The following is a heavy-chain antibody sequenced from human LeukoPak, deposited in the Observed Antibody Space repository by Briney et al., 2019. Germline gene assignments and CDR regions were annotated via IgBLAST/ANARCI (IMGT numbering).Heavy chain of an antibody. CDR2: IYPGDSDT. V-gene: IGHV5-51*01. J-gene: IGHJ4*02. CDR3: AAGLAPGSGCMRD. D-gene: IGHD6-19*01. CDR1: GYRFTSYW. Sequence: GESLKISCKGSGYRFTSYWIGWVRQMPGKGLEWMGNIYPGDSDTRYSPSFQGQVTISADKSITTAYLQWSSLKASDTAMYYCAAGLAPGSGCMRDWGQGTLVTVSS.